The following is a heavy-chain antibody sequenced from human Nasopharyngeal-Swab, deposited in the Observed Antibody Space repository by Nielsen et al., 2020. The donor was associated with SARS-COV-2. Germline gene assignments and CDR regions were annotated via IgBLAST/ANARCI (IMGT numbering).Heavy chain of an antibody. V-gene: IGHV3-53*01. D-gene: IGHD6-13*01. CDR1: GFTVSTNY. CDR2: IYSDGST. J-gene: IGHJ4*02. CDR3: ARGGSSWDGLGFFDY. Sequence: GESLKISCAASGFTVSTNYMSWVRQAPGKGLEWVSVIYSDGSTYYVDSVKSRFTISRDTSKNIVYLQMDSLRAEDTAVYYCARGGSSWDGLGFFDYWGQGTLVTVSS.